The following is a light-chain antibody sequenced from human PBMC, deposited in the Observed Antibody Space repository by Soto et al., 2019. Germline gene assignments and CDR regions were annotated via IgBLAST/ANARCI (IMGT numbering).Light chain of an antibody. Sequence: QSALTQPPSASGSPGQSVTISCTGTSSDVGGYKYVSWYQQYPGKAPKLMIYAVNKRPSGVPDRFSSSKSGNTASLTVSGLQAEDEADYYCSSYAGSNNYVFGTGTKVTVL. CDR2: AVN. V-gene: IGLV2-8*01. CDR3: SSYAGSNNYV. CDR1: SSDVGGYKY. J-gene: IGLJ1*01.